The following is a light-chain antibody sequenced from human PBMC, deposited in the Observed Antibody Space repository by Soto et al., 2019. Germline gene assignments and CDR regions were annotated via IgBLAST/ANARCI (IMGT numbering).Light chain of an antibody. CDR2: EGS. Sequence: QSVLTQPASVSGSPGQSITISCTGTSSDVGSYNLVSWYQQHPGKATKLMIYEGSKRPSGVSNRFSGSKSGNTASLTISVLQAEDEADYYCCSYAGSSTSLYVFGTGTKVTVL. J-gene: IGLJ1*01. CDR1: SSDVGSYNL. CDR3: CSYAGSSTSLYV. V-gene: IGLV2-23*01.